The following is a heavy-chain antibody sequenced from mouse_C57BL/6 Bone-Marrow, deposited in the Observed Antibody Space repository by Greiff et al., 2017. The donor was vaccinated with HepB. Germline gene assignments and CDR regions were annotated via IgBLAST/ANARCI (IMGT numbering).Heavy chain of an antibody. CDR2: IYPYNGVS. D-gene: IGHD2-4*01. Sequence: VQLQQSGPELVKPGASVKISCKASGYSFTGYYMHWVRQSHGNILDWIGYIYPYNGVSSYNQKFKGKATLTVDKSSSTAYMELRSLTSEDSAVYYCARRLRRGGYYAMDYWGQGTSVTVSS. CDR3: ARRLRRGGYYAMDY. V-gene: IGHV1-31*01. CDR1: GYSFTGYY. J-gene: IGHJ4*01.